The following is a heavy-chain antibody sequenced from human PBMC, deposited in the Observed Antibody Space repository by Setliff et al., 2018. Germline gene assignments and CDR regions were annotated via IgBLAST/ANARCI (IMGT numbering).Heavy chain of an antibody. CDR2: INAGNGNT. Sequence: GASVKVSCKASGYTFTSYAMHWVRQAPGQRLEWMGWINAGNGNTKYSQKFQGRVTITRDTSASTAYMELSSLRSEDTAVYYCARDLMATQPYNYAWFDPWGQGTLVTVSS. CDR1: GYTFTSYA. V-gene: IGHV1-3*01. CDR3: ARDLMATQPYNYAWFDP. J-gene: IGHJ5*02. D-gene: IGHD5-12*01.